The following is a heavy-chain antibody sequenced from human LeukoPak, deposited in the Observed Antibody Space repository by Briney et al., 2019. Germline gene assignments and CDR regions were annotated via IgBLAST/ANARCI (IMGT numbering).Heavy chain of an antibody. D-gene: IGHD2/OR15-2a*01. Sequence: GGSLRLSCAVSGFAFDDYAMHWVRQAPGQGLEWVSLISWGGGTHYYADSVRGRFTISRDNTKNALYLQMNSLRVEDTALYYCAKDLKSFGQYYFYGMDVWGQGTTVTVSS. CDR2: ISWGGGTH. V-gene: IGHV3-43D*03. CDR3: AKDLKSFGQYYFYGMDV. J-gene: IGHJ6*02. CDR1: GFAFDDYA.